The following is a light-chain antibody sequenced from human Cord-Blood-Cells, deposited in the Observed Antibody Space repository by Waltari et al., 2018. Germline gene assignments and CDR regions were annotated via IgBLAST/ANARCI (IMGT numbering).Light chain of an antibody. CDR3: QQYDNLLALT. J-gene: IGKJ4*01. Sequence: DIQMTQSPSSLSASVGDRVTITYQASQDISNYLNWYQQKPGKAPKLLIYDTSNLETGVPSRFSGSGSGTDFTFTISSLQPKDIATYYCQQYDNLLALTFGGGTKVEIK. CDR1: QDISNY. CDR2: DTS. V-gene: IGKV1-33*01.